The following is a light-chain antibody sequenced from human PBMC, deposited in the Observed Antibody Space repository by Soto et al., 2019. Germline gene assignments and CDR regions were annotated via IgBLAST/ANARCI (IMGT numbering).Light chain of an antibody. Sequence: QSVLTQPASVSGSPGQSITISCTGTSSDVGGYNYVSWYQQHPYKAPKLMIYEVTNRPSGDSNRFSGSKSGNTASLTISGLQAEDEADYYCAAWDDSLIGVAFGGGTKLTVL. CDR2: EVT. V-gene: IGLV2-14*01. J-gene: IGLJ2*01. CDR1: SSDVGGYNY. CDR3: AAWDDSLIGVA.